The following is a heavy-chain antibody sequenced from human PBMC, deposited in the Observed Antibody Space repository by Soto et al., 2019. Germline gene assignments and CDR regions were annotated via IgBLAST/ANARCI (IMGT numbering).Heavy chain of an antibody. CDR3: ASPLVIVARYAFDI. Sequence: SVKVSCKASGGTFSSYAISWVRQAPGQGLEWMGGIIPIFGTANYAQKFQGRVTITADESTSTAYMELSSLRSEDTAVYYCASPLVIVARYAFDIWGQGTMVTVSS. CDR1: GGTFSSYA. D-gene: IGHD3-22*01. CDR2: IIPIFGTA. V-gene: IGHV1-69*13. J-gene: IGHJ3*02.